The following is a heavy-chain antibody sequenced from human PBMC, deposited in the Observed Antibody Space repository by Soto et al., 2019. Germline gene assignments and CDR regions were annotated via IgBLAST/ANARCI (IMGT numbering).Heavy chain of an antibody. V-gene: IGHV4-31*03. Sequence: QVQLQESGPGLVKPSQTLSLTCTVSGGSISSGGYYWSWIRQHPGKGLEWMGYIYYSGTTYYNPSLRSRVTISVDTSKNQYTLKLSSVTAADTATYYCARESCSGTSCYFAYWGQGTLVTVSS. CDR3: ARESCSGTSCYFAY. J-gene: IGHJ4*02. CDR1: GGSISSGGYY. D-gene: IGHD2-15*01. CDR2: IYYSGTT.